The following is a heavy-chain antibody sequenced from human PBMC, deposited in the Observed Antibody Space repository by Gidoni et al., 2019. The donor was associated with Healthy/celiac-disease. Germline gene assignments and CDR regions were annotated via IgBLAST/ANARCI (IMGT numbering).Heavy chain of an antibody. CDR2: ISYDGSNK. Sequence: QVQLVESGGGVVQPGRSLRLSCPASGFTFSSYAMHWVRQAPGKGLEWVAVISYDGSNKYYADSVKGRFTISRDNSKNTLYLQMNSLRAEDTAVYYCAREKKVAATPWYYYYYGMDVWGQGTTVTVSS. CDR3: AREKKVAATPWYYYYYGMDV. D-gene: IGHD2-15*01. J-gene: IGHJ6*02. V-gene: IGHV3-30-3*01. CDR1: GFTFSSYA.